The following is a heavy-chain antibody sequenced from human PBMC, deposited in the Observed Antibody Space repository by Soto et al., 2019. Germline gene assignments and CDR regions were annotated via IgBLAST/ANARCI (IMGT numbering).Heavy chain of an antibody. CDR1: GFTFSSYG. CDR2: ISYDGSNK. CDR3: AIAPHFDY. J-gene: IGHJ4*02. Sequence: GGSLRLSWAASGFTFSSYGMHWVRQAPGKGLEWVAVISYDGSNKYYADSVKGRFTISRDNSKNTLYLQMNSLRAEDTAVYYCAIAPHFDYWGQGTLVTVSS. V-gene: IGHV3-30*03.